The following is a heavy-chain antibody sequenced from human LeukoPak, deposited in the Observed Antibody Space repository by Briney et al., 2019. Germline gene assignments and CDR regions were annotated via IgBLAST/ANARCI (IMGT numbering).Heavy chain of an antibody. CDR2: ISSSSYI. D-gene: IGHD3-10*01. V-gene: IGHV3-21*01. Sequence: PGGSLRLSCAASGFTFSSYSMNWVRQAPGKGLEWVSSISSSSYIYYADSVKGRFTISRDNAKNSLYLQMNSLRAEDTAVYYCAGYYYGSGTPRWFDPWGQGTLVIVSS. CDR1: GFTFSSYS. J-gene: IGHJ5*02. CDR3: AGYYYGSGTPRWFDP.